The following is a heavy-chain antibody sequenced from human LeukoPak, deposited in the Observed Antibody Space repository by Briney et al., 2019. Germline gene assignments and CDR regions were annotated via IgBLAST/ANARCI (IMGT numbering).Heavy chain of an antibody. V-gene: IGHV4-4*09. D-gene: IGHD4-11*01. CDR1: GGSISGGY. CDR3: AKSYFDYSTYYSYYFNL. CDR2: VYTSGST. J-gene: IGHJ4*02. Sequence: SETLSLTCTVSGGSISGGYWSWIRQPPGRGLEWIGYVYTSGSTNYNPSLKSRVTISVDTSKSQFALKLSSVTAADTAVYYCAKSYFDYSTYYSYYFNLWGQGALATVSS.